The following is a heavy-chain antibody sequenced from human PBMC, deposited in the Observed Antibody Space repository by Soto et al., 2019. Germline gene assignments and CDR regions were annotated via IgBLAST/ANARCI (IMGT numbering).Heavy chain of an antibody. CDR2: IYYSGST. CDR3: ARVRGYRSLNWFDP. D-gene: IGHD3-22*01. CDR1: GGSISSGGYY. J-gene: IGHJ5*02. V-gene: IGHV4-31*03. Sequence: PSETLSLTCTVSGGSISSGGYYWSWIRQHPGKGLEWIGYIYYSGSTYYNPSLKSRVTISVDTSKNQFSLKLSSVTAADTAVYYCARVRGYRSLNWFDPWGQGTLVTVSS.